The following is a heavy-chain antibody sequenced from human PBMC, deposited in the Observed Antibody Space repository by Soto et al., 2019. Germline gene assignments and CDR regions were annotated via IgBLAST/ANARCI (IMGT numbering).Heavy chain of an antibody. V-gene: IGHV1-2*04. J-gene: IGHJ6*02. Sequence: ASVKVSCKASGYTFTSYYMNWVRQAPGQGLEWLGIINPSGGYTTYAQKFQGWVTMTRDTSISTAYMELSRLRSDDTAVYYCAREDFSGPHYYGMDVWGQGTTVTVSS. CDR1: GYTFTSYY. CDR3: AREDFSGPHYYGMDV. CDR2: INPSGGYT. D-gene: IGHD3-10*01.